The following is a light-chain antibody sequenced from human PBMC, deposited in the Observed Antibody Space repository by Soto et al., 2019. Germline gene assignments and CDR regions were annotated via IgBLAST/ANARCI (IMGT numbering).Light chain of an antibody. CDR2: EVS. Sequence: QSALTQPASVSGSPGQSITISCTGTSSDVGSYNLVSWYQQHPGKAPKLMIYEVSKRPSGVSNRFSGSKSGNTASLTISGLQAEYEADYYCCSYAGSSTPLIFGTGTKVTVL. CDR3: CSYAGSSTPLI. V-gene: IGLV2-23*02. CDR1: SSDVGSYNL. J-gene: IGLJ1*01.